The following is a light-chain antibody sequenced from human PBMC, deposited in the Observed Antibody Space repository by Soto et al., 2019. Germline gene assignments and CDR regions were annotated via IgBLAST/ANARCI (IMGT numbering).Light chain of an antibody. V-gene: IGKV1-5*01. CDR1: QSFGSW. Sequence: DIQMTQSPSTLSAYVGDRVTITCRASQSFGSWLAWYQHKPGKAPKLLIYDVSTLEFGVPSRFSGSGSGTEFTLTISSLQPDDFATYYCQQYNISPSTFGQGTKVDIK. CDR2: DVS. J-gene: IGKJ2*02. CDR3: QQYNISPST.